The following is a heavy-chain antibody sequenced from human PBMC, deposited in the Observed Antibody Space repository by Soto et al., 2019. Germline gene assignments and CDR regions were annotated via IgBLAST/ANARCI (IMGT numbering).Heavy chain of an antibody. D-gene: IGHD1-26*01. J-gene: IGHJ4*02. V-gene: IGHV1-18*01. CDR3: ARDRGSYALDY. CDR1: GYTFTSYG. CDR2: ISAYNGNT. Sequence: QVQLVQSGAEVKKPGASVKVSCKASGYTFTSYGISWVRQAPGQGLKRMGWISAYNGNTNYAQKLQGRVTMATDTSTSTAHLELRSLRSDDTAVYYCARDRGSYALDYWGQGTLVTVSS.